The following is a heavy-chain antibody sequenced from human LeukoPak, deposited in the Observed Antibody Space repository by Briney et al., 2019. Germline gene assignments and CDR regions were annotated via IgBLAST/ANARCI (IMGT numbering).Heavy chain of an antibody. CDR3: ARNIQRYCSGGSCYSNWYFDL. D-gene: IGHD2-15*01. CDR1: EYSFTSHW. V-gene: IGHV5-51*01. J-gene: IGHJ2*01. CDR2: IYPGDSDT. Sequence: ESLKISCKGSEYSFTSHWIGWVRQIPGKGLEWMGVIYPGDSDTRYSPSFQGQVTISADKSISTAYLQGNSLKASDTAMYYCARNIQRYCSGGSCYSNWYFDLWGRGTLVTVSS.